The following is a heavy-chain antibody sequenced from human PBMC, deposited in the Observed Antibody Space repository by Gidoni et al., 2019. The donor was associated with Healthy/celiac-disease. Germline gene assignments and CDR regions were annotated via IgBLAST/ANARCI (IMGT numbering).Heavy chain of an antibody. V-gene: IGHV3-30*18. Sequence: QVQLVESGGGVVQPGRSLRLSCAASGFTFSSYGMHWVRQAPGKGLEWVAGISYDGSNKYYADSVKGRFTISRDNSKNTLYLQMNSLRAEDTAVYYCAKGGLGYCSGGSCPGDAFDIWGQGTMVTVSS. J-gene: IGHJ3*02. CDR1: GFTFSSYG. D-gene: IGHD2-15*01. CDR3: AKGGLGYCSGGSCPGDAFDI. CDR2: ISYDGSNK.